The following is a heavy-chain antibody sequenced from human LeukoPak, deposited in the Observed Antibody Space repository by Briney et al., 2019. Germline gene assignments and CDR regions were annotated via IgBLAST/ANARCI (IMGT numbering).Heavy chain of an antibody. J-gene: IGHJ4*02. V-gene: IGHV4-39*07. CDR1: GDSISTSNSY. Sequence: SETLSLTCTVSGDSISTSNSYWGWIRQPPGKGLEWIGSIYYSGNTYYNASLKSRVTISVDTSKNQFSLKLSSVTAADTAVYYCARDSGYCSGGSCPEGGAPDPYYFDYWGQGTLVTVSS. CDR2: IYYSGNT. CDR3: ARDSGYCSGGSCPEGGAPDPYYFDY. D-gene: IGHD2-15*01.